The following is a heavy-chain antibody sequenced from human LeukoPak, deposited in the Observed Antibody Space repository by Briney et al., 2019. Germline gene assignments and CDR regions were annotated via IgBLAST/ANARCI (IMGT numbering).Heavy chain of an antibody. CDR1: GFTFSSYG. J-gene: IGHJ6*03. CDR3: AKKGYGDRYYYYYYMDV. Sequence: GGSLRLSCAASGFTFSSYGMHWVRQAPGKGLEWVAFIRYDGSNKYYADSVKGRFTISRDNSKNTLYLQMNSLRAEDTAVYYCAKKGYGDRYYYYYYMDVWGKGTTVTVSS. D-gene: IGHD4-17*01. V-gene: IGHV3-30*02. CDR2: IRYDGSNK.